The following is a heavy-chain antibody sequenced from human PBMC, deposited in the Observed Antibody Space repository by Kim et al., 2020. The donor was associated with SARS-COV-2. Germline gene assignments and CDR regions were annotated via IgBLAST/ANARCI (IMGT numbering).Heavy chain of an antibody. Sequence: SVKVSCKASGGTFSSYAISWVRQAPGQGLEWMGGIIPIFGTANYAQKFQGRVTITADESTSTAYMELSSLRSEDTAVYYCARSLAEDTAGYCFDYWGQGTLVTVSS. CDR1: GGTFSSYA. CDR2: IIPIFGTA. V-gene: IGHV1-69*13. J-gene: IGHJ4*02. D-gene: IGHD5-18*01. CDR3: ARSLAEDTAGYCFDY.